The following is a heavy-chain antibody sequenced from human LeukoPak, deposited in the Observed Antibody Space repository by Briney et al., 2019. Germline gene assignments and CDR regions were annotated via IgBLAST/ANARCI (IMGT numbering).Heavy chain of an antibody. CDR2: IYHSGST. CDR1: GGSISSCGYS. D-gene: IGHD2-15*01. J-gene: IGHJ4*02. V-gene: IGHV4-30-2*01. CDR3: ARTLKYCSGGSCYFHYFDY. Sequence: PSQTLSLTCAVSGGSISSCGYSWSWIRQPPGKGLEWIGYIYHSGSTYYNPSLKSRVTISVDRSKNQFSLKLSSVTAADTAVYYCARTLKYCSGGSCYFHYFDYWGQGTLVTVSS.